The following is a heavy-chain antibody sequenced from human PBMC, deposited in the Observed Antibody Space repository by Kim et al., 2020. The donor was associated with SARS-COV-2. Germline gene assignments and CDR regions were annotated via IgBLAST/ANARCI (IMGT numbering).Heavy chain of an antibody. V-gene: IGHV1-18*01. CDR3: ARDKIAGRPGWFDP. Sequence: AQKFQGRVTMTTDTSTNTAYMELRSLRSDDTAMYYCARDKIAGRPGWFDPWGQGTLVTVSS. J-gene: IGHJ5*02. D-gene: IGHD6-13*01.